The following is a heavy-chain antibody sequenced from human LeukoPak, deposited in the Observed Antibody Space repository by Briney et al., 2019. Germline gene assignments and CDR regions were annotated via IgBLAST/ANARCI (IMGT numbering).Heavy chain of an antibody. CDR2: ISYDGSNK. CDR1: GFTFNSYA. J-gene: IGHJ4*02. Sequence: PGGSLRLSCAASGFTFNSYAIHWVRQAPGKGLEWVAAISYDGSNKYYAESVKGRFTISRDNSKNTLYLQLNSLRPDDTAVYYCARDQLAYSGYDTLFDYWGQGTLVTVSS. V-gene: IGHV3-30*04. D-gene: IGHD5-12*01. CDR3: ARDQLAYSGYDTLFDY.